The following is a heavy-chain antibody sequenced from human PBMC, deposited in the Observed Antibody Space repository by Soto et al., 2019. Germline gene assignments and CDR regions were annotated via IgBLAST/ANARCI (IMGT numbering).Heavy chain of an antibody. CDR2: IIPIFGTA. CDR1: GGTFSSYA. D-gene: IGHD3-10*01. V-gene: IGHV1-69*01. Sequence: SGGTFSSYAISWVRQAPGQGLEWMGGIIPIFGTANYAQKFQGRVTITADESTSTAYMELSTLRSEGTAVYYCARERDAVRGLIRGNWFDAWGQGTQVTVSS. J-gene: IGHJ5*02. CDR3: ARERDAVRGLIRGNWFDA.